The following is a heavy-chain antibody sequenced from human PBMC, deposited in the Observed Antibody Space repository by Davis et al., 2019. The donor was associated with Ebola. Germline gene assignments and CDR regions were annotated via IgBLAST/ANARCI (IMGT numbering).Heavy chain of an antibody. V-gene: IGHV4-59*12. CDR2: IYYSAST. J-gene: IGHJ3*02. CDR3: ARGPRVYSRGWSSPDDAFDI. CDR1: GCSIRRYY. D-gene: IGHD6-19*01. Sequence: SETLSLTFPVPGCSIRRYYWSWIRQPPGKGLGWIGYIYYSASTNYNPSLKSRVTISVDTSNNQFSLKLSSVTAADAAVYFCARGPRVYSRGWSSPDDAFDIWGQGTVVTVSS.